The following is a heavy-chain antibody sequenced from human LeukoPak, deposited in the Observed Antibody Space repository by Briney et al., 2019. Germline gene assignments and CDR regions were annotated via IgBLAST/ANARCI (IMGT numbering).Heavy chain of an antibody. Sequence: GGSLRLSCAASGFSFSSSPMSWVRQAPGKGLEWVSYISSSSSVIQYADSVKGRFTISRDNAKNSLYLQMNSLRDEDTAVYYCAKGRRYYDLAAYDYWGQGTLVTVSS. J-gene: IGHJ4*02. CDR2: ISSSSSVI. CDR1: GFSFSSSP. D-gene: IGHD3-22*01. V-gene: IGHV3-48*02. CDR3: AKGRRYYDLAAYDY.